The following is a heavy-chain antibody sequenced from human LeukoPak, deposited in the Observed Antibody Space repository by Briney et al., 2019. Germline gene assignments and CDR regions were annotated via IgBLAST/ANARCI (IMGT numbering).Heavy chain of an antibody. CDR1: GFTFSDHY. V-gene: IGHV3-72*01. CDR2: TRNKANSYTT. J-gene: IGHJ6*03. CDR3: ARESPIAAAGPPDYYYYMDV. Sequence: PGGSLRLSCAASGFTFSDHYMDWVRQAPGKGLEWVGRTRNKANSYTTEYAASVKGRFTISRDDSKNSLYLQMNSLKTEDTAVYYCARESPIAAAGPPDYYYYMDVWGKGTTVTVSS. D-gene: IGHD6-13*01.